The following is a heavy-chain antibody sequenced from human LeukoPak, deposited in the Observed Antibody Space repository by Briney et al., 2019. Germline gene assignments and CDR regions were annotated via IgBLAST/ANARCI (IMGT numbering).Heavy chain of an antibody. D-gene: IGHD2-8*01. Sequence: ASVKVSCKVSVYTLTELSMHWVRQAPGKGLEWMGGFDPEDGETIYAQKFQGRVTMTEDTSTDTAYMELSSLRSEDTAVYYCATEGPVGTKLYFDYWGQGTLVTVSS. J-gene: IGHJ4*02. CDR1: VYTLTELS. CDR2: FDPEDGET. V-gene: IGHV1-24*01. CDR3: ATEGPVGTKLYFDY.